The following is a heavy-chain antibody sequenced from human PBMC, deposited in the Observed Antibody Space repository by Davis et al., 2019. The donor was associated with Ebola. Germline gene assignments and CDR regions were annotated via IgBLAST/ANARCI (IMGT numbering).Heavy chain of an antibody. V-gene: IGHV3-21*01. CDR2: ISSSSSYI. J-gene: IGHJ6*02. CDR1: GFTFSSYS. Sequence: GESLKISCAASGFTFSSYSMNWVRQAPGKGLEWVSSISSSSSYIYYADPVKGRFTISRDNAKNSLSRQMNSLRAEDTAVYYCLYGMDVWGQGTTVTVSS. CDR3: LYGMDV.